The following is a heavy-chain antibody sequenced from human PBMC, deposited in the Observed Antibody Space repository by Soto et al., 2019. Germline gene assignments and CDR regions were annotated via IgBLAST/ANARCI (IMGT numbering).Heavy chain of an antibody. CDR1: GYSFTSYW. CDR3: AITSLGYCSGGSCYSGLYYYYGMDV. D-gene: IGHD2-15*01. J-gene: IGHJ6*02. V-gene: IGHV5-10-1*01. CDR2: IDPSDSYT. Sequence: GESLKISCKGSGYSFTSYWISWVRQMPGKGLERMGRIDPSDSYTNYSPSFQGHVTISADKSISTAYLQWSSLKASDTAMYYCAITSLGYCSGGSCYSGLYYYYGMDVWGQGTTVTVSS.